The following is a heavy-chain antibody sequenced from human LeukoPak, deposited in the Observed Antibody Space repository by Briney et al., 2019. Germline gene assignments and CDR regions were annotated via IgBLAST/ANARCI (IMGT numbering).Heavy chain of an antibody. Sequence: GGGLRLSCEASAFTFSSYWLSWVRQAPWKGLDWVANIKEDGSEINYVDSVKGRFTISRDNAKNSLFLQMNSLRVEDTAVYYCARDRGYSSFDYWGQGTLVTVSS. D-gene: IGHD4-23*01. CDR3: ARDRGYSSFDY. CDR2: IKEDGSEI. J-gene: IGHJ4*02. CDR1: AFTFSSYW. V-gene: IGHV3-7*01.